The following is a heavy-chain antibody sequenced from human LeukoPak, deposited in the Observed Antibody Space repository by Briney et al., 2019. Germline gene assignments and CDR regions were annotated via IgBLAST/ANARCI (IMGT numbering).Heavy chain of an antibody. CDR2: IYSGGST. CDR3: AKETRVWSGIWNFDC. Sequence: QAGGSLRLSCAASGFNVSSNYMNWVRQAPGKGLEWVSIIYSGGSTDYADSVKGRFTISRDNSKNTLYLQMNSLRAEDTAVYYCAKETRVWSGIWNFDCWGQGTLVTVSS. D-gene: IGHD3-3*01. CDR1: GFNVSSNY. J-gene: IGHJ4*02. V-gene: IGHV3-66*01.